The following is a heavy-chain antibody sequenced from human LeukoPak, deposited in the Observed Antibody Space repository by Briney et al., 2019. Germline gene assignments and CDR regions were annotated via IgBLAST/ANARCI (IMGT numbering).Heavy chain of an antibody. CDR2: ISAYNGNT. V-gene: IGHV1-18*01. D-gene: IGHD3-22*01. CDR3: ARGDYYDSSGHFDY. CDR1: GYTFTSYG. J-gene: IGHJ4*02. Sequence: ASVKVSCKASGYTFTSYGISWVRQAPGQGLEWMGWISAYNGNTNYAQKLQGRITMTTDTSTNTAYMELRSLRSDDTAVYYCARGDYYDSSGHFDYWGQGTLVTVSS.